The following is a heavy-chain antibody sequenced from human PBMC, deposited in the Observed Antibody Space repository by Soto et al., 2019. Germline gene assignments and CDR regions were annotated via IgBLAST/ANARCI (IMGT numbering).Heavy chain of an antibody. Sequence: GGSLRLSCAASGFTFSSYPMSWVRQAPGQGLEWVSGIVASGGITYYADSVKGRFTISRDNSKNTLYLQMDSLRAEDTAVYYCAKNSAATIRVGYDYWGQGTLVTVSS. CDR3: AKNSAATIRVGYDY. J-gene: IGHJ4*02. D-gene: IGHD5-12*01. V-gene: IGHV3-23*01. CDR2: IVASGGIT. CDR1: GFTFSSYP.